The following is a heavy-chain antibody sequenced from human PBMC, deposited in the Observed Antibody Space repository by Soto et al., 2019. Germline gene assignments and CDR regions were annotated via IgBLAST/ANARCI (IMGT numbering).Heavy chain of an antibody. V-gene: IGHV4-39*01. CDR1: CGSIITRDYY. D-gene: IGHD3-16*01. CDR3: ARQGGNKLDY. J-gene: IGHJ4*02. CDR2: IHHSGTT. Sequence: SETLSLTCTVSCGSIITRDYYWAWIRQPPGKGLEWIGNIHHSGTTYYNPSLKSRVTLSVDTSNNQFSLKLNSVTPADTAVYYCARQGGNKLDYWGQGTPVTVSS.